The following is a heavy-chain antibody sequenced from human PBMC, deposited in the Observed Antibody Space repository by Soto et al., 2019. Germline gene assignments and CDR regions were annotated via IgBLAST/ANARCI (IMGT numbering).Heavy chain of an antibody. CDR2: ISYDRGDK. V-gene: IGHV3-30*18. D-gene: IGHD6-13*01. Sequence: GGSLRLSCAASGFTFRNYGMNWVRQAPGKGLEWVAYISYDRGDKYYADSVKGRFTISRDNSKNTLYLQMNSLRAEDTAVYYCAKGRYLEGQQQLVRPFDYWGQGTLVTVSS. CDR3: AKGRYLEGQQQLVRPFDY. J-gene: IGHJ4*02. CDR1: GFTFRNYG.